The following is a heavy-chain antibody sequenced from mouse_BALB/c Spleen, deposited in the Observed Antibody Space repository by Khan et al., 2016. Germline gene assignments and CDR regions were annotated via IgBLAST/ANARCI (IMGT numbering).Heavy chain of an antibody. V-gene: IGHV3-2*02. J-gene: IGHJ3*01. CDR1: GYSITSDYA. CDR3: ARGLGRAY. CDR2: ISYSGSN. Sequence: EVQLQESGPGLVKPSQSLSLTCTVTGYSITSDYAWNWIRQFPGNKLEWMGYISYSGSNSYNPSLKSRISITRDTSKNQFFLQLNSVTTEDTATYYCARGLGRAYWGQGTLVTVSA. D-gene: IGHD4-1*01.